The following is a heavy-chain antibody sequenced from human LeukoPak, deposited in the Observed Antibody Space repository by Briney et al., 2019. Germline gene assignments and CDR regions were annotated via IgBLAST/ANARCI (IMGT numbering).Heavy chain of an antibody. CDR3: ARDKVTRYYDSSGYSDY. CDR2: ISYDGSNK. V-gene: IGHV3-30-3*01. J-gene: IGHJ4*02. Sequence: PGRSLRLSCAASGFTFSSYAMHWVRQAPGKGLEWVAVISYDGSNKYYADSVKGRFTISRDNSKNTLYLQMNSLRAEDTAVYYCARDKVTRYYDSSGYSDYWGQGTLVTVSS. D-gene: IGHD3-22*01. CDR1: GFTFSSYA.